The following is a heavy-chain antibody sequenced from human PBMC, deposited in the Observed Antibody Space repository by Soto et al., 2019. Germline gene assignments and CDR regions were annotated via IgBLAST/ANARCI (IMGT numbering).Heavy chain of an antibody. D-gene: IGHD2-15*01. J-gene: IGHJ5*01. CDR2: ITNRGTHT. V-gene: IGHV3-21*06. Sequence: LRNCCRESGVSVRSLDMDGGRQAPGKGLQWVASITNRGTHTYSADSVRGRFTISRDNDKNSLYLQMNNLRAEDTATYYCARAHEVALFDSWVLGTLVTVSS. CDR1: GVSVRSLD. CDR3: ARAHEVALFDS.